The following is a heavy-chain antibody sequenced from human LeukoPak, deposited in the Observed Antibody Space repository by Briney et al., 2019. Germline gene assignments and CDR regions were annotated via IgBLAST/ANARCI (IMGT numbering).Heavy chain of an antibody. Sequence: GGSLRLSCASSGFTFSSYGMHWVRQAPGKGLEWVAFIRYDGSNKYYADSVKGRFTISRDNSKNTLYLQMNSLRAEDTAVYYCGPRPFDPWGQGTLVTVSS. J-gene: IGHJ5*02. CDR3: GPRPFDP. CDR2: IRYDGSNK. V-gene: IGHV3-30*02. CDR1: GFTFSSYG.